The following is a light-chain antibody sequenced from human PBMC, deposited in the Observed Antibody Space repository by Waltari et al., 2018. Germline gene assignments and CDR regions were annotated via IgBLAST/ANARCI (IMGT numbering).Light chain of an antibody. V-gene: IGLV1-44*01. Sequence: QSVLTQPPSVSGTPGQRVTISCSGSSSNIGSRTMNWYRQLPGTAPKLLIFSNHLRPAGCPDRLSASKSGTSPSLIISGLQSEDEGTYYCSTWDDSLNNLVFGGGTKLTVL. CDR2: SNH. CDR3: STWDDSLNNLV. J-gene: IGLJ2*01. CDR1: SSNIGSRT.